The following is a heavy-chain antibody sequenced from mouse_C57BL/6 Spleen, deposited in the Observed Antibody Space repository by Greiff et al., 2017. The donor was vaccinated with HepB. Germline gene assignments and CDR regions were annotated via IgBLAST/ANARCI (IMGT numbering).Heavy chain of an antibody. Sequence: QVQLQQSGPGLVQPSQSLSITCTVSGFSLTSYGVHWVRQSPGKGLEWLGVIWSGGSTDYNAAFISRLSISKDNSKSQVFFKMNSLQADDTAIYYCARTLPYYGSSGWYFDVWGTGTTVTVSS. J-gene: IGHJ1*03. V-gene: IGHV2-2*01. CDR1: GFSLTSYG. CDR2: IWSGGST. D-gene: IGHD1-1*01. CDR3: ARTLPYYGSSGWYFDV.